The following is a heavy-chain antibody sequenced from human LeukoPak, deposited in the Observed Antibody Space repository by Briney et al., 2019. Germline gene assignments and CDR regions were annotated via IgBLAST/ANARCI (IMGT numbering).Heavy chain of an antibody. CDR1: GFTFSSYD. J-gene: IGHJ6*02. CDR3: ARMAPYSSSYYYYYYGMDV. V-gene: IGHV3-13*01. D-gene: IGHD6-13*01. Sequence: GGSLRLSCEASGFTFSSYDMHWVRQATGKGLEWVSAIGTAGDTYYPGSVKGRFTISRENAKNSLYLQMNSLRAGDTAVYYCARMAPYSSSYYYYYYGMDVWGQGTTVTVSS. CDR2: IGTAGDT.